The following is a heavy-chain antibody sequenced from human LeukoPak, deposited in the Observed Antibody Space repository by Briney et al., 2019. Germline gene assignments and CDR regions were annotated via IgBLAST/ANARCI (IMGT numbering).Heavy chain of an antibody. CDR2: MNPNSGNT. CDR3: ARSEAAAGLTDY. Sequence: ASVKVSCKASGYTFTSYDINWVRQATGQGLEWMGWMNPNSGNTGYAQKFQGRVTMTRNTSISTAYMELSSLRSEDTAAYYCARSEAAAGLTDYWGQGTLVTVSS. D-gene: IGHD6-13*01. V-gene: IGHV1-8*01. CDR1: GYTFTSYD. J-gene: IGHJ4*02.